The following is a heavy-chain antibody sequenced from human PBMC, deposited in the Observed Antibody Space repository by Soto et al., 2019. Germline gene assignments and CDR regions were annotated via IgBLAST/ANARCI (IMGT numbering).Heavy chain of an antibody. CDR3: ARGGSDYEGSGYYQGHV. CDR2: IVPIFGA. CDR1: GGTFSNYG. V-gene: IGHV1-69*12. D-gene: IGHD3-22*01. Sequence: QVQLVQSEAEVKKPGSSVKVSCKSSGGTFSNYGFSWVRQAPGQGLECMVVIVPIFGAEHPQKFQGRVTITADESTNTVFMELRGLRSEDTAVYYCARGGSDYEGSGYYQGHVWGQGTKVTVSS. J-gene: IGHJ6*02.